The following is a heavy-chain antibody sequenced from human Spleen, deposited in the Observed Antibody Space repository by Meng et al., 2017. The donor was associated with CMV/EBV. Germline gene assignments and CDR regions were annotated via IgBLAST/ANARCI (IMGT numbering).Heavy chain of an antibody. V-gene: IGHV7-4-1*02. Sequence: SCKASGSTFTRSAMNWVRQAPGQGLEWMGWIDTDTGNPTYAQGFTGRFVFSLDTSVSTAYLQISSLKPEDTAVYYCAREGDSGTYQYWGQGTLVTVSS. CDR2: IDTDTGNP. CDR3: AREGDSGTYQY. CDR1: GSTFTRSA. D-gene: IGHD1-26*01. J-gene: IGHJ4*02.